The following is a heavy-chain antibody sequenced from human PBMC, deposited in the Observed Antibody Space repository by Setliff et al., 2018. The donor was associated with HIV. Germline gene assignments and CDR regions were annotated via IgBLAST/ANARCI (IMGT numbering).Heavy chain of an antibody. CDR3: AKDSLGGYDSSGYYYSYYFDY. D-gene: IGHD3-22*01. CDR1: GFTFSNYA. J-gene: IGHJ4*02. CDR2: ISNNDGGST. V-gene: IGHV3-64*04. Sequence: GSLRLSCSVSGFTFSNYAMHWVRQAPGKGLEYVSAISNNDGGSTYYADSVKGRFTISRDNSKNTLYLQMNSLRAEDTAVYYCAKDSLGGYDSSGYYYSYYFDYWGQGTLVTVSS.